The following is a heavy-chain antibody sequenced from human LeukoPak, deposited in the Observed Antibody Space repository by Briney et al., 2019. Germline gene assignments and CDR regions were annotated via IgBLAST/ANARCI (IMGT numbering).Heavy chain of an antibody. CDR1: GGPISSYY. D-gene: IGHD6-13*01. CDR2: IYYSGST. J-gene: IGHJ5*02. CDR3: ARSSRSWFDP. V-gene: IGHV4-59*01. Sequence: SETLSLTCTVSGGPISSYYWSWIRQPPGKGLEWIGYIYYSGSTNYNPSLKSRVTISVDTSKNQFSLKLSSVTAADTAVYYCARSSRSWFDPWGQGTLVTVSS.